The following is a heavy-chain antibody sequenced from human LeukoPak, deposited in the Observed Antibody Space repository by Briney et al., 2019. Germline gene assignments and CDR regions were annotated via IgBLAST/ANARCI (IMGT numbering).Heavy chain of an antibody. D-gene: IGHD7-27*01. Sequence: ASVKVSCKASGYTFTSYDFNWVRQATGQRPGWMGWMSPNSGDTGYAQKFQDRVTMTRNTSISTAYMELSSLRSDDTAVYYCARGPPNWGYDYWGPGTLVTVSS. CDR1: GYTFTSYD. V-gene: IGHV1-8*01. CDR2: MSPNSGDT. J-gene: IGHJ4*02. CDR3: ARGPPNWGYDY.